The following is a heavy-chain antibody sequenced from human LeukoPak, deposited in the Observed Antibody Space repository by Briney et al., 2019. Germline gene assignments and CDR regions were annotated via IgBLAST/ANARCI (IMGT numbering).Heavy chain of an antibody. D-gene: IGHD1-1*01. CDR1: GDSISSGSYY. CDR3: ARGSWNSALYYYYYMDV. Sequence: PSETLSLTCTVSGDSISSGSYYWSWIRQPAGKGLEWIVRIYTSESTNYNPSLKSRVTISVDTSKNQFSLKLSSVTAADTAVYYCARGSWNSALYYYYYMDVWGKGTTVTVSS. V-gene: IGHV4-61*02. J-gene: IGHJ6*03. CDR2: IYTSEST.